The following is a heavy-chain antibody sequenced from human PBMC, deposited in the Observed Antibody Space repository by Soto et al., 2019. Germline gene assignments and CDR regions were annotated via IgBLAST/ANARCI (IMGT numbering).Heavy chain of an antibody. CDR1: GGTFSSYA. V-gene: IGHV1-69*01. J-gene: IGHJ6*02. Sequence: QVQLVQSGAEVKKPGSSVKVSCKASGGTFSSYAISWVRQAPGQGLEWMGGIIPISGTANYAQKFQGRVTITADESTSTAYMELSSLRSEDTAVYYCARDGGVNGDYVLGNGMDVWGQGTTVTVSS. CDR3: ARDGGVNGDYVLGNGMDV. CDR2: IIPISGTA. D-gene: IGHD3-16*01.